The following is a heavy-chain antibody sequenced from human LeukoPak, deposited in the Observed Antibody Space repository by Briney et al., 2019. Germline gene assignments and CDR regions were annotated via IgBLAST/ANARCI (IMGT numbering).Heavy chain of an antibody. Sequence: GRSLRLSCAASGFTFSSYAMHWVRQAPGKGLEWVAVISYDGSNKYYADSVKGRFTISRDNSKNMLYLQMNSLRAEDTAVYYCAREGSSGGGDYWGQGTLVTVSS. CDR2: ISYDGSNK. D-gene: IGHD6-19*01. CDR1: GFTFSSYA. CDR3: AREGSSGGGDY. J-gene: IGHJ4*02. V-gene: IGHV3-30*04.